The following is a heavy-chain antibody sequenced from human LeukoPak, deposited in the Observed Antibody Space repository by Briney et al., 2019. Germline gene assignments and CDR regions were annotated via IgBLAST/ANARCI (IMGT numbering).Heavy chain of an antibody. V-gene: IGHV4-59*01. CDR2: IYYSGST. CDR1: GGSISSYY. CDR3: ARAVEFLWFGELLNYFDY. Sequence: PSETLSLTCTVSGGSISSYYWSWIRQPPGKGLEWIGYIYYSGSTNYNPSLKSRVTISVDTSKNQFSLKLSSVTAADTAVYYCARAVEFLWFGELLNYFDYWGQGTLVTVSS. D-gene: IGHD3-10*01. J-gene: IGHJ4*02.